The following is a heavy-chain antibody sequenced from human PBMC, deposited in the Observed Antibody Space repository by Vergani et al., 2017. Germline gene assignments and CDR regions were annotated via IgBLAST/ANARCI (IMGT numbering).Heavy chain of an antibody. Sequence: QVQLQESGPGLVKPSQTLSLTCTVSGGSISSGGYYWSWIRQHPGKGLEWIGYIYYSGSTYYNPSLKSLVTISVDTSKNQFSLKLSSVTAADTAVYYCARDRRITIFGVVSDRFDYWGQGTLVTVSS. CDR2: IYYSGST. V-gene: IGHV4-31*01. D-gene: IGHD3-3*01. CDR3: ARDRRITIFGVVSDRFDY. J-gene: IGHJ4*02. CDR1: GGSISSGGYY.